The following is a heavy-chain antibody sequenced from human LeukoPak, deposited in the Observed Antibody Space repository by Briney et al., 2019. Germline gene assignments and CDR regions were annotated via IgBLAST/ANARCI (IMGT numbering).Heavy chain of an antibody. CDR2: IIPIFGTA. Sequence: SSVKVSCKASGGTFSSYAISWVRQAPGQGLEWMGRIIPIFGTANYAQKFQGRVTITTDESTSTAYMELSSLGSEDTAVYYCARVGSWGYDSSGSLDPNAFDYWGQGTLVTVSS. J-gene: IGHJ4*02. V-gene: IGHV1-69*05. D-gene: IGHD3-22*01. CDR1: GGTFSSYA. CDR3: ARVGSWGYDSSGSLDPNAFDY.